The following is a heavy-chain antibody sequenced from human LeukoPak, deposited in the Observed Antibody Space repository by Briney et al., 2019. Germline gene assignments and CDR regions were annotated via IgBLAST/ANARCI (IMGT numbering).Heavy chain of an antibody. J-gene: IGHJ4*02. V-gene: IGHV3-23*01. D-gene: IGHD3-22*01. CDR2: ISGSGAYT. Sequence: PGGSLRLSCAASGFSFSSYAMSWVRQAPGKGLEWVSSISGSGAYTFYTDSVKGRFTISRDNSKDTLYLQMNSLRVEDTARYYCAKDRPNYYNSSGHYYRRNGDYWGQGTLVTISS. CDR3: AKDRPNYYNSSGHYYRRNGDY. CDR1: GFSFSSYA.